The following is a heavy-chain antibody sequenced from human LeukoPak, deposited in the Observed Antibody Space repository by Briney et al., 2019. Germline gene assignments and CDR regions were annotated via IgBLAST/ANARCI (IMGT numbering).Heavy chain of an antibody. J-gene: IGHJ5*02. Sequence: NPSETLSLTCTVSGGSISSGDYYWSWIRQAPGKGLEWLSYISSSGSTIYYADSVKGRFTFSRDNAKNSLYLQMNSLRAEDTAVYYCVRRMTAVTANWFDPWGQGTLVTVSS. CDR1: GGSISSGDYY. CDR2: ISSSGSTI. CDR3: VRRMTAVTANWFDP. D-gene: IGHD4-17*01. V-gene: IGHV3-11*01.